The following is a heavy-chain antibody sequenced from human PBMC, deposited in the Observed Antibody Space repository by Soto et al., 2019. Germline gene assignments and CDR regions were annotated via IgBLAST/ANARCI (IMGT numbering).Heavy chain of an antibody. CDR3: ARGQRFSDWFDP. CDR1: GGSMSSYY. Sequence: SETLSLTCTVSGGSMSSYYWTWIRQPAGKGLEWIGRVYSSGGTHYNPSLKSRVTISLDTSKYQFSLRLLSVTDADTAVYYCARGQRFSDWFDPWGQGTLVTVS. J-gene: IGHJ5*02. CDR2: VYSSGGT. D-gene: IGHD3-3*01. V-gene: IGHV4-4*07.